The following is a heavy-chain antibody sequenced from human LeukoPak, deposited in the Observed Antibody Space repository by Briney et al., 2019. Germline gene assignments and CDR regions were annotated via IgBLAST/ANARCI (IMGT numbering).Heavy chain of an antibody. Sequence: ASVNVSCQALGYTFTDHYFHWLRQAPGQGIEWMGWIHTGRGDTNIAQKFQGRVSLTRDMSISTAYMELSRLTSDDTAVYYCARDHHWGPDYWGQGTRACVSS. CDR1: GYTFTDHY. V-gene: IGHV1-2*02. D-gene: IGHD7-27*01. CDR2: IHTGRGDT. J-gene: IGHJ4*02. CDR3: ARDHHWGPDY.